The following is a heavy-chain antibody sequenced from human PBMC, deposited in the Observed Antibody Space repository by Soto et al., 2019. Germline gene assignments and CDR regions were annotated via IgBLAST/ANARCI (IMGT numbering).Heavy chain of an antibody. CDR1: GGTFSSYA. D-gene: IGHD1-26*01. CDR2: IIPIFGTA. V-gene: IGHV1-69*01. J-gene: IGHJ4*02. CDR3: ATTPPNPSGSYHDY. Sequence: QVQLVQSGAEVKKPGSSVKVSCKASGGTFSSYAISWVRQAPGQGLEWMGGIIPIFGTANYAQKFQGRVTITADEATSTAYMALSSLRSEDTAVYYCATTPPNPSGSYHDYWGQGTLVTVSS.